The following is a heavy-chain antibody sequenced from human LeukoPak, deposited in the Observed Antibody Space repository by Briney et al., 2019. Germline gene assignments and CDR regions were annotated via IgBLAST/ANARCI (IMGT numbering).Heavy chain of an antibody. CDR1: GGTFSSYA. CDR3: ARGPGGLNYYYYYMDV. CDR2: IIPIFGTA. J-gene: IGHJ6*03. Sequence: SVKVSCKASGGTFSSYAISWVRQAPGQGLEWMGGIIPIFGTANYAQKFQGRVTITADESTSTAYMELSSLRSEDTAVYYCARGPGGLNYYYYYMDVWGKGTTVTVSS. D-gene: IGHD3-16*01. V-gene: IGHV1-69*13.